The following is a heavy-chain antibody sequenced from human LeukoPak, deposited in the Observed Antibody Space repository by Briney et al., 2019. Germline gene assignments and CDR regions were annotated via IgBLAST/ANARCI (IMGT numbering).Heavy chain of an antibody. CDR2: VSSRGAT. V-gene: IGHV4-59*01. J-gene: IGHJ4*02. CDR3: ARDEGNYYGMAFDF. CDR1: GASISNDY. Sequence: SETLSLTCTVSGASISNDYWNWIRQSPEKGLEWIGYVSSRGATNYNPSLRSRVTISGDTSKNQFSLRLTSVSAADKAMYFCARDEGNYYGMAFDFWGQGILVTVSS. D-gene: IGHD3-10*01.